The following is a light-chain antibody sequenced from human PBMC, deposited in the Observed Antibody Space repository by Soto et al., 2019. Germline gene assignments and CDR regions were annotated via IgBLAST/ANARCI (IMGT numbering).Light chain of an antibody. Sequence: QSVLTQPPSVSGAPGQRVTICCTGSSSNIGAGYDVHWYQQLPGTAPKLLIYGNTNRPSGVPDRFSGSKSGTSASLAITGLQAEDEADYYCQSYDSSLSGPSFVFGTGTKVTVL. J-gene: IGLJ1*01. V-gene: IGLV1-40*01. CDR2: GNT. CDR1: SSNIGAGYD. CDR3: QSYDSSLSGPSFV.